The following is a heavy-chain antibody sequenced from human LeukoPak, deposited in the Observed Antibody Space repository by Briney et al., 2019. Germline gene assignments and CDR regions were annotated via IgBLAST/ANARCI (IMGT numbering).Heavy chain of an antibody. J-gene: IGHJ5*02. D-gene: IGHD1-26*01. Sequence: GGSLKLSCAASGFTFCGSAIHWVRQSSGKGLEWVGHIDKKDNFYATTSAASVTGRFTISRDDSKNTAYLQMNSLKTEDTALYYCTRDSGTYNWLDPWGQGTLVTVSS. CDR1: GFTFCGSA. CDR3: TRDSGTYNWLDP. V-gene: IGHV3-73*01. CDR2: IDKKDNFYAT.